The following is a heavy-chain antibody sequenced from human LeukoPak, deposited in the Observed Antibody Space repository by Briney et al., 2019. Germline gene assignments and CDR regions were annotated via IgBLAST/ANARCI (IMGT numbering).Heavy chain of an antibody. CDR3: ARDNSGSYFDAFDI. CDR2: IYTSGST. J-gene: IGHJ3*02. CDR1: GGSISSGSYY. V-gene: IGHV4-61*02. Sequence: SQTLSLTCTVSGGSISSGSYYWSWIRQPAGKGLEWIGRIYTSGSTNYNPSLKSQVTISVDTSKNQFSLKLSSVTAADTAVYYCARDNSGSYFDAFDIWGQGTMVTVSS. D-gene: IGHD1-26*01.